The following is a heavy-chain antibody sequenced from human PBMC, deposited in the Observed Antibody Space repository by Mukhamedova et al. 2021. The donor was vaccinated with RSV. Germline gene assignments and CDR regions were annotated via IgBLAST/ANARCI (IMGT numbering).Heavy chain of an antibody. D-gene: IGHD1-1*01. Sequence: SYSMNWVRQAPGKGLEWVSYISSSSSTIYYADSVKGRFTISRDNAKNSLYLQMNSLRAEDTAVYYCARDRLEGAFDIWGQGTMVT. V-gene: IGHV3-48*04. J-gene: IGHJ3*02. CDR2: ISSSSSTI. CDR3: ARDRLEGAFDI. CDR1: SYS.